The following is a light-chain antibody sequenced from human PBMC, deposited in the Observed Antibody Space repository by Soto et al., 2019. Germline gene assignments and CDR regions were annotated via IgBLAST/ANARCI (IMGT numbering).Light chain of an antibody. CDR1: TSDVSGYNF. J-gene: IGLJ1*01. CDR3: SSYTSSNTYV. CDR2: DVR. Sequence: QSARTQPASVSGAPGQSITISCTGTTSDVSGYNFVSWYQQYPGKAPKLMIYDVRNRPSGVSNRFSGSKSGNTASLTISGLQAEDEADYYCSSYTSSNTYVFGAGTKVTVL. V-gene: IGLV2-14*03.